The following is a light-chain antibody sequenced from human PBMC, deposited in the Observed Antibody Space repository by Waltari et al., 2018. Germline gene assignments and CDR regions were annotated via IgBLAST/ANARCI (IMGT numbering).Light chain of an antibody. V-gene: IGLV1-40*01. CDR2: YNS. CDR3: QGYDSSLRVGV. J-gene: IGLJ1*01. CDR1: SSNIGANYD. Sequence: QSVLTQPPSVSGAPGQRVTVSCTGSSSNIGANYDVQWYQHLPGKAPKLLIYYNSNRPSGIPDRFSGSKSGTSASLAITGLQAEDEADYYCQGYDSSLRVGVFGTGTKVTVL.